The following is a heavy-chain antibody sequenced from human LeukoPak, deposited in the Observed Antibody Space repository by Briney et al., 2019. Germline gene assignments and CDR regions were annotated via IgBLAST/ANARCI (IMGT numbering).Heavy chain of an antibody. V-gene: IGHV3-48*03. Sequence: AGSLSLSCAASGFTFSTYELNWVRQAPGKGLEWVSYISRTGSIIYYADSVKGRFTISRDNAKNSLYLQMNSLRAEDTAVYYCARDLIRDDYKDAFDIWGQGTMVTVSS. CDR2: ISRTGSII. CDR1: GFTFSTYE. J-gene: IGHJ3*02. D-gene: IGHD5-24*01. CDR3: ARDLIRDDYKDAFDI.